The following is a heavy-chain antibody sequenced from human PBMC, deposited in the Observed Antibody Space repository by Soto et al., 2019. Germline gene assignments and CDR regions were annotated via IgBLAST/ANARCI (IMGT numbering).Heavy chain of an antibody. V-gene: IGHV3-49*04. CDR2: IRSKAYGGTT. CDR1: GFTFGDYA. CDR3: TRDTPPSGYYDSSGYFDY. Sequence: GGSLRLSCTASGFTFGDYAMSWVRQAPGKGLEWVGFIRSKAYGGTTEYAASVKGRFTISRDDSKSIAYLQMNSLKTEDTAVYYCTRDTPPSGYYDSSGYFDYWGQGTLVTVSS. D-gene: IGHD3-22*01. J-gene: IGHJ4*02.